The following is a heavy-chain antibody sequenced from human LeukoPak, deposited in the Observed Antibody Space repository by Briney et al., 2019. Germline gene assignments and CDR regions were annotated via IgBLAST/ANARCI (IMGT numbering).Heavy chain of an antibody. CDR1: GFTVSSNY. CDR2: IYSGGST. CDR3: ARDPGTAMVGAFDI. J-gene: IGHJ3*02. D-gene: IGHD5-18*01. Sequence: PGGSLRLSCAASGFTVSSNYMSWVRQAPGKGLEWVSVIYSGGSTYYADSVKGRFTISRDNSKNTLYLQMNSLRAEGAAVYYCARDPGTAMVGAFDIWGQGTMVTVSS. V-gene: IGHV3-53*01.